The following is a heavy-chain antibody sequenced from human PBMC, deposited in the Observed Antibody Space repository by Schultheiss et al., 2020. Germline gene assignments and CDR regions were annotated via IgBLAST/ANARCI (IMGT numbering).Heavy chain of an antibody. D-gene: IGHD3-22*01. CDR3: ARVIATRVGTNAYYYFGLDV. Sequence: GESLKISCQGFEYSFSTHWIGWVRQMPGKGLEWVGIIYPGDSDTTYSPSFQGQVTISADKSINTAYLQWSSLKASDTAMYYCARVIATRVGTNAYYYFGLDVWGQGTTVTVSS. CDR2: IYPGDSDT. CDR1: EYSFSTHW. V-gene: IGHV5-51*01. J-gene: IGHJ6*02.